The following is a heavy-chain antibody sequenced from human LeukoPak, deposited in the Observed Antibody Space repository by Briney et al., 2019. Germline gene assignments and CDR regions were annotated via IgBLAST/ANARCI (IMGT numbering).Heavy chain of an antibody. CDR3: ARDPAAAGPCS. D-gene: IGHD6-13*01. V-gene: IGHV4-59*01. CDR1: GGSISSYY. Sequence: SETLSLTCTVSGGSISSYYWSWIRQPPGKGLEWIGYIYYSGSTNYNPSLKSRVTISVDTSKNQFSLKLSSVTAADTAVYYCARDPAAAGPCSWGQGTLVTVSS. J-gene: IGHJ4*02. CDR2: IYYSGST.